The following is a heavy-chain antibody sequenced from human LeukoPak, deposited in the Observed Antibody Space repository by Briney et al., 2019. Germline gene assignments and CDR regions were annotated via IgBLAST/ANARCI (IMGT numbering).Heavy chain of an antibody. Sequence: GGSLRLSCTASGFGFSNFDFHWVRQLRGKGLEWVSHIDTAGGAYYPGSVKGRFTISRANAKKSLYLQMHNLRVGDTALYFCARGSPWSYYYMDVWGVGTAVSVS. J-gene: IGHJ6*03. CDR1: GFGFSNFD. D-gene: IGHD3-3*01. CDR3: ARGSPWSYYYMDV. CDR2: IDTAGGA. V-gene: IGHV3-13*01.